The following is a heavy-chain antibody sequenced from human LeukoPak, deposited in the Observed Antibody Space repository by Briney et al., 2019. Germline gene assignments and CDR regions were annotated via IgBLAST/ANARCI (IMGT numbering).Heavy chain of an antibody. J-gene: IGHJ4*02. D-gene: IGHD6-19*01. Sequence: PGGSLRLSRAASGFTFSSYGMHWVRQAPGKGLEWVAVIWYDGSNKYYADSVKGRFTISRDNSKNTLYLQMNSLRAEDTAVYYCAKDKGSSGWSEDYWGQGTLVTVSS. CDR1: GFTFSSYG. V-gene: IGHV3-33*06. CDR2: IWYDGSNK. CDR3: AKDKGSSGWSEDY.